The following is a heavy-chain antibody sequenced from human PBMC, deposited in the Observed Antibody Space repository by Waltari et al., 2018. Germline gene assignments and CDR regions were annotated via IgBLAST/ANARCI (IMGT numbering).Heavy chain of an antibody. CDR1: GESITSNSFY. V-gene: IGHV4-61*02. Sequence: QVQLQESGPGLVKPSQTLSLTCTVSGESITSNSFYWNWVRQPAGKGMAWIGRFYSSEYINYNPSLKSRVTISRDTSKKQFFLKLTSVTAADTAFYYCAREVTKVELGRRLPHFFDSWGQGTLVTVSS. J-gene: IGHJ4*02. CDR3: AREVTKVELGRRLPHFFDS. CDR2: FYSSEYI. D-gene: IGHD7-27*01.